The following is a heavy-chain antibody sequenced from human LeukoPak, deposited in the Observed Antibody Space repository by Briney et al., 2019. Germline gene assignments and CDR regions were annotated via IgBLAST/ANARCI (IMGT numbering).Heavy chain of an antibody. J-gene: IGHJ4*02. D-gene: IGHD2-2*03. CDR3: ARDPRLKWNGYCFDY. CDR2: ISFDGKKT. Sequence: HPGGSLRLSCTASGFTFSSYSIHWVRQAPGKGLEWVALISFDGKKTDYADSVKGRFTFSRDNSKNTVSLQMSDLRAEDTAMYYCARDPRLKWNGYCFDYWGQGILVTVSS. CDR1: GFTFSSYS. V-gene: IGHV3-30*04.